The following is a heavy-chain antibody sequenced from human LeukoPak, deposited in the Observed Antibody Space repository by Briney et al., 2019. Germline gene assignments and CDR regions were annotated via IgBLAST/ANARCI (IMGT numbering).Heavy chain of an antibody. CDR1: GFTFSSYW. D-gene: IGHD2-2*01. V-gene: IGHV3-7*01. J-gene: IGHJ3*02. CDR3: ARRGSSLSTYQNAFDI. CDR2: IKQDGSEK. Sequence: GGSLRLSCAASGFTFSSYWMSWVRQAPGKGLEWVANIKQDGSEKYYVDSVKGRFTISRDNAKNSLYLQMNSLRAEDTAVYYCARRGSSLSTYQNAFDIWGQGTMVTVSS.